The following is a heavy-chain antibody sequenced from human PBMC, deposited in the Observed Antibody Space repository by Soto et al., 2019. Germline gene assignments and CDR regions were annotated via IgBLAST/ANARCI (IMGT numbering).Heavy chain of an antibody. CDR3: ARVERGTATTVVDAFDF. V-gene: IGHV4-34*01. D-gene: IGHD1-1*01. J-gene: IGHJ3*01. Sequence: QVQLQQWGAGLLKPSETLSLTCAVFGGSVNSGNYYWSWIRQPPGKGLEWIGEMSHSGGTHFNPSLKSRVTISVATSKNQFSLKMRSVTAADPALYYCARVERGTATTVVDAFDFWGPGTMVTVSS. CDR2: MSHSGGT. CDR1: GGSVNSGNYY.